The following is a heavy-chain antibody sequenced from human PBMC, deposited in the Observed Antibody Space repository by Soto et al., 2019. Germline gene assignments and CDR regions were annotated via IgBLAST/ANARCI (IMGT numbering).Heavy chain of an antibody. CDR1: GGSISSSSYY. D-gene: IGHD3-10*01. CDR3: ARPSITMVRGVTPSWFDP. J-gene: IGHJ5*02. V-gene: IGHV4-39*01. Sequence: SETLSLTCTVSGGSISSSSYYWGWIRQPPGKGLEWIGSIYYSGSTYYNPSLKSRVTISVDTSKNQFSLKLSSVTAADTAVYYCARPSITMVRGVTPSWFDPWGQGTLVTVS. CDR2: IYYSGST.